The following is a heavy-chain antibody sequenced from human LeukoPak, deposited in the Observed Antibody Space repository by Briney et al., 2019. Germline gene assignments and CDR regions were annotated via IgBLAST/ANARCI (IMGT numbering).Heavy chain of an antibody. D-gene: IGHD7-27*01. V-gene: IGHV4-30-4*08. Sequence: SETLSLTCTVSGGSISSGDYYWSWIRQPPGKGLEWIGYIYYSGSTYYNPSLKSRVTISVDTSKNQFSLKLSSVTAADTAVYYCARDLGIGGFDYWGQGTLVTVSS. CDR3: ARDLGIGGFDY. CDR1: GGSISSGDYY. J-gene: IGHJ4*02. CDR2: IYYSGST.